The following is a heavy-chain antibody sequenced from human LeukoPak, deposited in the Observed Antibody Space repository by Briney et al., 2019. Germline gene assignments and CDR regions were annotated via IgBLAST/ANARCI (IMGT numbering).Heavy chain of an antibody. D-gene: IGHD2-21*01. CDR3: AKGGKGFPLGLRFDS. V-gene: IGHV4-59*01. Sequence: PSETLSLTCTVSGGSIYSYYWSWIRQPPGKGLQWIGYIYYSGSTRYNPSLKSRVTISVDTSKNQFSLKLSSVTAADSAVYYCAKGGKGFPLGLRFDSWGQGTLVSVSS. CDR1: GGSIYSYY. J-gene: IGHJ4*02. CDR2: IYYSGST.